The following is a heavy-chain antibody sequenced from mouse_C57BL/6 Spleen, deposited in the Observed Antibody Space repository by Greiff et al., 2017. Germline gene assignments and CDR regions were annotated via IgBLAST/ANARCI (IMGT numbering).Heavy chain of an antibody. CDR3: AKGDGHYYFDY. CDR1: GYTFTSYW. J-gene: IGHJ2*01. D-gene: IGHD2-3*01. Sequence: QVQLQQPGAELVKPGASVKLSCKASGYTFTSYWMHWVKQRPGQGLEWIGMIHPTSVSTNYNEKFKSKATLTVDKSSSTAYMQLRSLTSEDSAVYYCAKGDGHYYFDYWGQGTTLTVSS. CDR2: IHPTSVST. V-gene: IGHV1-64*01.